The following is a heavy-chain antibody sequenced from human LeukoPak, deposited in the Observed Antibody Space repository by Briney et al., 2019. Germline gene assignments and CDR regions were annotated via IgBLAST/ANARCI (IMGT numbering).Heavy chain of an antibody. CDR3: ARDNLDYGDYPFDY. J-gene: IGHJ4*02. V-gene: IGHV1-8*01. CDR2: MNPNSGNT. Sequence: GASVKVSCKASGYTFTNYDINWVRQASGQGLEWMGWMNPNSGNTGYAQKFQGRVTMTWNISISTAYMELSSLRSEDTAVYYCARDNLDYGDYPFDYWGQGTLVTVSS. D-gene: IGHD4-17*01. CDR1: GYTFTNYD.